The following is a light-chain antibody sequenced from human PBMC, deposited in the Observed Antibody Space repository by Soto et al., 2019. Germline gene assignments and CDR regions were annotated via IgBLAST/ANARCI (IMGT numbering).Light chain of an antibody. CDR3: QQYNNWPPLT. CDR2: GAS. V-gene: IGKV3-15*01. Sequence: EVVMPQSPATLSVSPGERATLSCRASQSVRSNLAWYLQKPGQAPRLLIYGASTRATGIPARFSGSGSGTEFTLTISSLQSEDFAVYYCQQYNNWPPLTFGGGTKVEIK. J-gene: IGKJ4*01. CDR1: QSVRSN.